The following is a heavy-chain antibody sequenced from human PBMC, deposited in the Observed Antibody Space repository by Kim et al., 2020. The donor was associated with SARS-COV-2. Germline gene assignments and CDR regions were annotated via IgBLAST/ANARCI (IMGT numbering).Heavy chain of an antibody. CDR2: IHYSGRT. V-gene: IGHV4-39*01. CDR1: GGSIRSSNYY. J-gene: IGHJ4*02. D-gene: IGHD2-15*01. CDR3: ARLVAASFKGKRAPGCES. Sequence: SETLSLTCTVSGGSIRSSNYYWGWIRQPPGKGLEWIGNIHYSGRTYYNPSLKSRVTLSVDMSKNQFSLKLSSVTAADTAVYYCARLVAASFKGKRAPGCESWGQRTLVTVSS.